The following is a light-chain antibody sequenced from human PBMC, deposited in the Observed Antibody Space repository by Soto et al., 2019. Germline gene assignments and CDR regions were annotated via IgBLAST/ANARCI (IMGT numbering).Light chain of an antibody. V-gene: IGLV1-44*01. CDR2: SNN. J-gene: IGLJ3*02. CDR1: SSNIGSNT. CDR3: AAWDDSLNGLV. Sequence: QSVLTQPPSASGTPGQRVTISCSGSSSNIGSNTVNWYQHLPGTAPKLLIYSNNQRPSGVPDRFSGSKSGTSASLAISGLQSEDEADYSCAAWDDSLNGLVFGGGTKLTVL.